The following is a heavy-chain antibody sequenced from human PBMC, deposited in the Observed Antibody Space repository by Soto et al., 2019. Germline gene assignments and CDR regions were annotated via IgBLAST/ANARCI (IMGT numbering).Heavy chain of an antibody. J-gene: IGHJ6*02. V-gene: IGHV3-30*03. CDR2: ISYDGSNK. CDR3: ARDVGTMTRVGLDV. D-gene: IGHD3-22*01. Sequence: GGSLRLSCAASGFTFSSYGMHWVRQAPGKGLEWVAVISYDGSNKYYADSVKGRFTISRDNSKNTLYLQMNSLRAEDTAVYYCARDVGTMTRVGLDVWGQGTTVTVSS. CDR1: GFTFSSYG.